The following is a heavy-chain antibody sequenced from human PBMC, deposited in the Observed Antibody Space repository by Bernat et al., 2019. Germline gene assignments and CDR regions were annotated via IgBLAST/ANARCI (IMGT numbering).Heavy chain of an antibody. Sequence: EVQLVESGGGLVQPGFTFSSYWMSWVRQAPGKGLEWVANIKQDGSEKYYVDSVKGRFTTARDNVKNSLYMQMNRLRVEETAVYYGARWTPDIVVVPAAMDAFDIWGQGTMVTVSS. CDR2: IKQDGSEK. CDR3: ARWTPDIVVVPAAMDAFDI. V-gene: IGHV3-7*04. D-gene: IGHD2-2*01. CDR1: FTFSSYW. J-gene: IGHJ3*02.